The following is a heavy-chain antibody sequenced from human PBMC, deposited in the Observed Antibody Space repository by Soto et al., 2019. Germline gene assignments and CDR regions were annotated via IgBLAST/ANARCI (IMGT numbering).Heavy chain of an antibody. V-gene: IGHV3-23*01. D-gene: IGHD3-9*01. CDR2: ISGDGTGT. Sequence: HPGGSLRLSCAGSGFIFRNYGMSWVRQAPGKGLEWVSAISGDGTGTYYADSVKGRFAISRDNSRNTLYLQMSSLRAEDTALYYCVFYDVLTGYDHWGQGTLVTVSS. CDR3: VFYDVLTGYDH. J-gene: IGHJ5*02. CDR1: GFIFRNYG.